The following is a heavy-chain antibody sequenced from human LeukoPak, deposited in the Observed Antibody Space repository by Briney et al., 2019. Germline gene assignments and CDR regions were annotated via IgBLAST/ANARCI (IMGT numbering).Heavy chain of an antibody. CDR2: IYYSGST. J-gene: IGHJ4*02. CDR3: ARASTIFGHFAY. D-gene: IGHD3-3*01. V-gene: IGHV4-39*07. CDR1: GGSMSVTPYY. Sequence: SETLSLTCAISGGSMSVTPYYRGWIRQPPGKGLEWIGSIYYSGSTYYNPSLKSRLTISVDTSKDQFSLKPTSVTAADTAVYYCARASTIFGHFAYWGRGTLVTVSS.